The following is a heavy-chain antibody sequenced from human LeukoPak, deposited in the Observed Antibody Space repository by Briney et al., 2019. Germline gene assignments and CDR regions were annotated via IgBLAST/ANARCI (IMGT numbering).Heavy chain of an antibody. D-gene: IGHD2-21*02. CDR3: AKVPVVVTAIGGFDY. CDR2: ISGSGGST. Sequence: GGSLRLSCAASGFTFSSYGMSWVRQAPGKGLEWVSGISGSGGSTYYADSVKGRFTISRDNSKNTLYLQMNSLRAEDTAVYYCAKVPVVVTAIGGFDYWGQGTLVTVSS. V-gene: IGHV3-23*01. J-gene: IGHJ4*02. CDR1: GFTFSSYG.